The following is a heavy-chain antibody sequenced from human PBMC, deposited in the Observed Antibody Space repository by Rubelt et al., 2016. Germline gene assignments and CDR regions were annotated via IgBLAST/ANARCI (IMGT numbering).Heavy chain of an antibody. D-gene: IGHD2-15*01. CDR3: ARFRFCSGGSCETDN. J-gene: IGHJ4*02. CDR1: GGSISSSSYY. Sequence: QLQLQESGPGLVKPSETLSLTCTVSGGSISSSSYYWGWIRQPPGKGLEWIGSIYYTGSTYYNTSLESRVTISVDTSKNQISPKLNSVTAADTAVYYRARFRFCSGGSCETDNWGQGTLVTVSS. CDR2: IYYTGST. V-gene: IGHV4-39*01.